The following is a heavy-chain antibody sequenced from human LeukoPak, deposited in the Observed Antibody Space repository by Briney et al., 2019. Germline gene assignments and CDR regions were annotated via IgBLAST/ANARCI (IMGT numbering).Heavy chain of an antibody. CDR2: INPNSGGT. D-gene: IGHD6-13*01. CDR3: ARLVIAAAGPNFDY. V-gene: IGHV1-2*02. J-gene: IGHJ4*02. CDR1: GYTFTGYY. Sequence: ASVKVSCKASGYTFTGYYMHWVRQAPGQGLEWMGWINPNSGGTNYAQKFQGRVTMTRDTSISTAYMELRSLRSDDTAVYYCARLVIAAAGPNFDYWGQGTLVTVSS.